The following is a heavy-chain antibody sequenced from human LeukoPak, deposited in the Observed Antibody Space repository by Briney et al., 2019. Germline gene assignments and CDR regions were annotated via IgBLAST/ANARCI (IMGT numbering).Heavy chain of an antibody. Sequence: GRSLRLSCAASGFTFSNYGMHWVRQAPGKGLEWVAVISYDGRNKYYVDSVKGRFTFSRDNSKNTLYLQMNSLRAEDTAVYYCAKDLESTVTYYYYGMDVWGQGTTVTVSS. J-gene: IGHJ6*02. V-gene: IGHV3-30*18. CDR3: AKDLESTVTYYYYGMDV. CDR2: ISYDGRNK. CDR1: GFTFSNYG. D-gene: IGHD4-17*01.